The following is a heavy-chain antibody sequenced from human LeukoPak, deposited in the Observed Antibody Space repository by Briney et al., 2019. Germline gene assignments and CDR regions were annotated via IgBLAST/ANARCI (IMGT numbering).Heavy chain of an antibody. CDR3: ARALGGSSWYYYMDV. Sequence: PSETLSLTCTVSGGSISSYYWSWIRQPPGKGLEWIGYIYYSGSTNYNPSLKSRVTISVDTSKNQFSLKLSSVTAADTAVYYCARALGGSSWYYYMDVWGKGTTVTISS. CDR2: IYYSGST. D-gene: IGHD6-13*01. CDR1: GGSISSYY. V-gene: IGHV4-59*01. J-gene: IGHJ6*03.